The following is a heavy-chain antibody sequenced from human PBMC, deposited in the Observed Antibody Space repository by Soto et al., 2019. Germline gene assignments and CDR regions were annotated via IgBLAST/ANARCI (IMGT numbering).Heavy chain of an antibody. CDR2: ISGSGGST. D-gene: IGHD4-17*01. CDR3: AKTPRRAVNTLGDY. V-gene: IGHV3-23*01. J-gene: IGHJ4*02. CDR1: GFTFSSYA. Sequence: GGSLRLSCAASGFTFSSYAMSWVRQAPGKGLEWVSAISGSGGSTYYADSVKGRFTISRGNSKNTLYLQMNSLRAEDTAVYYCAKTPRRAVNTLGDYWGQGTLVTVS.